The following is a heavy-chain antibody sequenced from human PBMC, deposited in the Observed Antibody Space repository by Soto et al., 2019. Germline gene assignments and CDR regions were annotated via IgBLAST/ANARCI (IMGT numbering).Heavy chain of an antibody. CDR1: GDSISRSGSY. Sequence: QVQLQESGPGLVKPSQTLSLTCTVSGDSISRSGSYWSWIRQHPGKGLEWIGYIYHRGSTYYNPSPKSRVTPSEDTSKNPCSLKLTSVTAADTAVYYCARGLQLGYWGQGTQVTVSS. V-gene: IGHV4-31*03. J-gene: IGHJ4*02. CDR2: IYHRGST. CDR3: ARGLQLGY.